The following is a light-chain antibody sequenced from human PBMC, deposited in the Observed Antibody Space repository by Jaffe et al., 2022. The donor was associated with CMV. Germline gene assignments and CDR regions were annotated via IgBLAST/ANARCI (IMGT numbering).Light chain of an antibody. CDR3: CSYAGSFTFV. CDR1: STDVGSYNY. J-gene: IGLJ1*01. V-gene: IGLV2-11*01. Sequence: QSALTQPRSVSGSPGQSVTISCTGSSTDVGSYNYVSWFQQYPGKAPKVMIYDVSGRPSGVPDRFSGSKTGNTASLTISGLQAEDEADYYCCSYAGSFTFVFGTGTRVTVL. CDR2: DVS.